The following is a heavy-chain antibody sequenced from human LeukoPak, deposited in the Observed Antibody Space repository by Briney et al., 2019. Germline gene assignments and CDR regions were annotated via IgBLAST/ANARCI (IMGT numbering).Heavy chain of an antibody. J-gene: IGHJ4*02. V-gene: IGHV1-8*01. CDR1: GYTFTSYD. CDR2: MNPNSGNT. CDR3: ARDLGRVTGGRPRVGADNFDY. D-gene: IGHD1-26*01. Sequence: GASVKVSCKASGYTFTSYDINWVRQATGQGLEWMGWMNPNSGNTGYAQKFQGRVTMTRNTSISTAYMELSSLRSDDTAVYYCARDLGRVTGGRPRVGADNFDYWGQGTLVTVSS.